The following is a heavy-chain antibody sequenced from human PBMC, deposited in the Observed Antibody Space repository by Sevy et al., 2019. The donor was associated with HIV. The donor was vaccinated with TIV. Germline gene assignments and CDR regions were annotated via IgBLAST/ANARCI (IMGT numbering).Heavy chain of an antibody. CDR1: GFTFSDYY. Sequence: PGGSLRLSCAASGFTFSDYYMSWIRQAPGKGLEWVSYISSSGSTIYYADSVKGRFTISRDNAKNSLYLQMNSLRAEDTAVYYCAREKVLWFGEASRFYGMDVWGQGTTVTVSS. V-gene: IGHV3-11*01. CDR3: AREKVLWFGEASRFYGMDV. D-gene: IGHD3-10*01. CDR2: ISSSGSTI. J-gene: IGHJ6*02.